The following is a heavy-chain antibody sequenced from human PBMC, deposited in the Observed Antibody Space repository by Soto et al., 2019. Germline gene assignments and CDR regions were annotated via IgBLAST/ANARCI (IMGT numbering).Heavy chain of an antibody. V-gene: IGHV1-18*01. Sequence: QVQLVQSGAEVKKPGASVKVSCKASGYTFTSYGISWVRQAPGQGLEWMGWISAYNGNTNYAQKLQGRVTMTTDTSTSTAYMELRSLRSDDTAVYYCARDSYCSGGSCYSGPCYYGMDVWGQGTTVTVSS. D-gene: IGHD2-15*01. CDR3: ARDSYCSGGSCYSGPCYYGMDV. CDR1: GYTFTSYG. CDR2: ISAYNGNT. J-gene: IGHJ6*02.